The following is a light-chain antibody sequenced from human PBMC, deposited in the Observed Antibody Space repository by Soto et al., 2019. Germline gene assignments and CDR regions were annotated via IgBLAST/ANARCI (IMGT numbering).Light chain of an antibody. CDR3: QQYHIWPSIT. Sequence: EIVLTHSPATLSSSPWERATLSCRASQTVNSRLAWYQHKPGQAPRLLIYHTSNRATCIPARFIGSGSGTEFTLTISSLQSEDFAVYYCQQYHIWPSITFGQGTRLENK. CDR1: QTVNSR. V-gene: IGKV3D-15*01. CDR2: HTS. J-gene: IGKJ5*01.